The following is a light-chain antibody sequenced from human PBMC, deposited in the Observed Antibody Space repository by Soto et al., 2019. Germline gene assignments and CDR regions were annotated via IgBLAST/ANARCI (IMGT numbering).Light chain of an antibody. Sequence: EIVLTQSPDTLSLSPGERATLSCRASQSISSSYLAWYQQKPGQAPRLLIYGASSRATGITDRFSGSGSETDFTLTISRLEPEDSAMYYSQQYVSLMFGQATKLEIQ. CDR2: GAS. V-gene: IGKV3-20*01. CDR1: QSISSSY. J-gene: IGKJ1*01. CDR3: QQYVSLM.